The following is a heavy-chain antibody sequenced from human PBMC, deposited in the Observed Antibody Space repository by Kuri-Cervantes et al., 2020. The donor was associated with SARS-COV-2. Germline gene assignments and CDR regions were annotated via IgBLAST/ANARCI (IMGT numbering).Heavy chain of an antibody. CDR3: ARQVGIAPEYFQH. Sequence: SVKVSCKASGGTFSSYAISWVRQAPGQGLEWMGGIIPIFGTANYAQKFQGRVTMTRDTSTSTAYMELSSQRSEDIDVYYCARQVGIAPEYFQHWGQGTLVTVSS. V-gene: IGHV1-69*05. CDR1: GGTFSSYA. J-gene: IGHJ1*01. CDR2: IIPIFGTA. D-gene: IGHD6-13*01.